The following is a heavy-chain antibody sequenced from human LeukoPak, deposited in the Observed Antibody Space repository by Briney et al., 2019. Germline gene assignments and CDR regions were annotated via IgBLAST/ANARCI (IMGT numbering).Heavy chain of an antibody. D-gene: IGHD3-10*01. V-gene: IGHV4-59*12. CDR1: GGSISSYY. J-gene: IGHJ4*02. CDR2: IYHSGST. Sequence: SETLSLTCTVSGGSISSYYWSWIRQPPGKGLEWIGYIYHSGSTYYNPSLKSRVTISVDTSKNQFSLKLSSVTAADTAVYYCARDQEWFGELFPDYWGQGTLVTVSS. CDR3: ARDQEWFGELFPDY.